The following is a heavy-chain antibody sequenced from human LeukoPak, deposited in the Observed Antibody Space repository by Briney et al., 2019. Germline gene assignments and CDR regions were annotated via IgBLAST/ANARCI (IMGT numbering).Heavy chain of an antibody. Sequence: GRSLRLSCEASGFTFRNYGVHWVRQAPGKGPEWVAVISYDGGSQYYADSVKGRFTISRDNSKNTVYLQLNSLRGEDTAVYYCARDGSGSYYGEDYWGQGTLVTVSS. CDR1: GFTFRNYG. CDR3: ARDGSGSYYGEDY. J-gene: IGHJ4*02. D-gene: IGHD1-26*01. V-gene: IGHV3-30*03. CDR2: ISYDGGSQ.